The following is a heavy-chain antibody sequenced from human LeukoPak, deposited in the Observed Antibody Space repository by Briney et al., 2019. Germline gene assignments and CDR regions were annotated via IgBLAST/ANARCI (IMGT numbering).Heavy chain of an antibody. D-gene: IGHD6-19*01. V-gene: IGHV3-20*04. J-gene: IGHJ4*02. Sequence: PGGSLRLSWAASGFTFDDYGMSWVRQAAGKGLEWVSGISWNGGSTGYADSVKGRFTISRDNAKNSLYLQMNSLRAEDTALYYCSRLSDISVAAYFDYWGQGTLVTVSS. CDR2: ISWNGGST. CDR1: GFTFDDYG. CDR3: SRLSDISVAAYFDY.